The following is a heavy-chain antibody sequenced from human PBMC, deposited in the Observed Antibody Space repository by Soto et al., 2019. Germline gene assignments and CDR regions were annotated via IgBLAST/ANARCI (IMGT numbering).Heavy chain of an antibody. CDR1: GYTFTSYA. J-gene: IGHJ4*02. Sequence: QVQLVQSGAEEKKPGASVKVSCKASGYTFTSYAMHWVRQAPGQRLEWMGWINAGNGNTKYSQKFQGRVTITRDPSASTAYMELSSLRSEDTAVYYCARASLWFGEPIGFDYWGQGTLVTVSS. CDR2: INAGNGNT. D-gene: IGHD3-10*01. CDR3: ARASLWFGEPIGFDY. V-gene: IGHV1-3*05.